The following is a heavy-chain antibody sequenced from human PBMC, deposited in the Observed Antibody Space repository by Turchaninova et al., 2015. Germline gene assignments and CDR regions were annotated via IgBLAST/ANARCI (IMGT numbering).Heavy chain of an antibody. CDR1: GFALSDYR. V-gene: IGHV3-21*01. D-gene: IGHD3-10*01. J-gene: IGHJ4*02. CDR2: ISSSSSYI. CDR3: ARGSFGELPNDY. Sequence: EVQLVVSGGGLVTPGGSLRLSGGASGFALSDYRMNWVRQPPGKGLEWVSSISSSSSYIHYAESLKGRFTISRDNAKNSLFLQMNSLRAEDTAVYYCARGSFGELPNDYWGQGTLVTVSS.